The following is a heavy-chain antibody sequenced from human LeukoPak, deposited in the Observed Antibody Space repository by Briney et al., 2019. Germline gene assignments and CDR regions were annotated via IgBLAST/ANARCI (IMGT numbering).Heavy chain of an antibody. J-gene: IGHJ3*02. CDR2: INPNTGDT. V-gene: IGHV1-2*02. D-gene: IGHD1-26*01. Sequence: ASVKVSCKASGYTFTDYYMHWVRQAPGQGLEWMGWINPNTGDTNYAQTFQGRVTMTRHTSISTACMELSRLRSDDTAVFYCARVSGSNDAFDIWGQGTMVTVSS. CDR3: ARVSGSNDAFDI. CDR1: GYTFTDYY.